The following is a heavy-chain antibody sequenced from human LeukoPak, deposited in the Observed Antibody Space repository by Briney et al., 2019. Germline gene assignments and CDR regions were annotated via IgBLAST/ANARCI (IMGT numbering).Heavy chain of an antibody. CDR1: GFTFSSYS. V-gene: IGHV3-21*01. J-gene: IGHJ4*02. CDR3: ARGSMGFWDFDY. D-gene: IGHD3-16*01. Sequence: GGSLRLSCAASGFTFSSYSMNWVRQAPGKGLEWVSSISSSSSYIYYADSVKGRFTISRDNAKNSLYLQMNSLRAEDTAVYYCARGSMGFWDFDYWGQGTLVTVSS. CDR2: ISSSSSYI.